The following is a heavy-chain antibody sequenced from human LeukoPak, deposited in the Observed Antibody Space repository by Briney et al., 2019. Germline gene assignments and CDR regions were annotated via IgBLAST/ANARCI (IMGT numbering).Heavy chain of an antibody. Sequence: NPGGSQRLSCAASGFTFSTYAMSWVRQAPGKGLEWVGRIKSKTDGGTTDYAAPVKGRFTISRDDSKNTLYLQMNSLKTEDTAVYYCTFYSPPNYDYVWGSLDYWGQGTLVTVSS. CDR2: IKSKTDGGTT. V-gene: IGHV3-15*01. J-gene: IGHJ4*02. D-gene: IGHD3-16*01. CDR3: TFYSPPNYDYVWGSLDY. CDR1: GFTFSTYA.